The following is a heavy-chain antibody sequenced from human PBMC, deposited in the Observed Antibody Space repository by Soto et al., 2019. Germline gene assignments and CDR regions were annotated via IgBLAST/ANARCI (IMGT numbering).Heavy chain of an antibody. J-gene: IGHJ5*02. CDR3: ARSWYNNWFDP. CDR2: IYSGGST. Sequence: EVQLVESGGGLVQPGGSLRLSCAASGFTFSSYEMNWVRQAPGKGLEWVSVIYSGGSTYYADSVKGRFTISRDNSKNTLYLQMNSLRAEDTAVYYCARSWYNNWFDPWGQGTLVTVSS. D-gene: IGHD6-13*01. V-gene: IGHV3-66*01. CDR1: GFTFSSYE.